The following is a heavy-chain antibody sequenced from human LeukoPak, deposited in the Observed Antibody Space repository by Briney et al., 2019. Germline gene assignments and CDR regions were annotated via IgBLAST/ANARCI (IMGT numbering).Heavy chain of an antibody. D-gene: IGHD4-17*01. Sequence: GGSLRLSCAASGFRSSNFWIHWVRQAPGKGLVWVSCINGYGTTTNYADSVKGRFTISRDNAKNTLYLQMNSLRVEDTAVYYCARDEPTVTTGPPVGSWGQGTLVTVSS. CDR2: INGYGTTT. CDR3: ARDEPTVTTGPPVGS. CDR1: GFRSSNFW. V-gene: IGHV3-74*01. J-gene: IGHJ4*02.